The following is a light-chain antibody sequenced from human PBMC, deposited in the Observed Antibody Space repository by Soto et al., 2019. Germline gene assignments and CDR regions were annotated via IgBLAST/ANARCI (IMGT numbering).Light chain of an antibody. Sequence: DIQMTHSPSSLSASVLDIVTITFRASQSISIHLHWYQQKPGKAPNLLIYTTSSLQSGVPSRFSGSGSGTDFTLTISSLQPEDFATYYCQQSYSVPRKFGQGTKVDIK. J-gene: IGKJ1*01. V-gene: IGKV1-39*01. CDR2: TTS. CDR3: QQSYSVPRK. CDR1: QSISIH.